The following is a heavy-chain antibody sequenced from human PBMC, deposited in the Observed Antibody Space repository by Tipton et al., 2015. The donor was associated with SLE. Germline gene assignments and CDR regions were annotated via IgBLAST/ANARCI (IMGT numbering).Heavy chain of an antibody. D-gene: IGHD3-3*01. CDR1: GGPFRGYY. Sequence: TLSLTFAVSGGPFRGYYWSWIRQSPGKGLEWIGESSPSGGTKDNPSLKSRVIVSVDTSKNQVSLKLTSVTAADTAVYFCARIRPGHGDPFDFWGQGTLVTVSS. J-gene: IGHJ4*02. CDR2: SSPSGGT. CDR3: ARIRPGHGDPFDF. V-gene: IGHV4-34*01.